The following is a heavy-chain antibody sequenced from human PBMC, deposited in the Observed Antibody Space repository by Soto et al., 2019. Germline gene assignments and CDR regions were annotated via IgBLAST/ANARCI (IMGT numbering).Heavy chain of an antibody. Sequence: RGSLRLSCAASGFTFSSYAMSWVRQAPGKGLEWVSAISGSGGSTYYADSVKGRFTISRDNSKNTLYLQMNSLRAEDTAVYYCATALGYCSGGSCYAFDIWGQGTMVTVSS. CDR2: ISGSGGST. CDR3: ATALGYCSGGSCYAFDI. CDR1: GFTFSSYA. D-gene: IGHD2-15*01. V-gene: IGHV3-23*01. J-gene: IGHJ3*02.